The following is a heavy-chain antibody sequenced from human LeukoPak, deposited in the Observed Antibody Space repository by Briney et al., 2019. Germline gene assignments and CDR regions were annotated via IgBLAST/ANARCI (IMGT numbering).Heavy chain of an antibody. CDR2: IYHSGST. CDR1: GYSISSGYY. V-gene: IGHV4-38-2*01. J-gene: IGHJ4*02. CDR3: ARSKIAVAAPFDY. D-gene: IGHD6-19*01. Sequence: SETLSLTCAVSGYSISSGYYWGWIRQPPGKGLEWIGSIYHSGSTYYNPSLKSRVTISEDTSKNQFSLKLSSVTAADTAVYYCARSKIAVAAPFDYWGQGTLVTVSS.